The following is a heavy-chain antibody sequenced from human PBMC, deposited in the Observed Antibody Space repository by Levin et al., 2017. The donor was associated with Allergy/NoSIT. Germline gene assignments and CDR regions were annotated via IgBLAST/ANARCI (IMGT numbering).Heavy chain of an antibody. CDR1: GFTFDDYA. CDR3: AKDGGTMVRGVIRHFDY. CDR2: ISWNSGSI. V-gene: IGHV3-9*01. D-gene: IGHD3-10*01. J-gene: IGHJ4*02. Sequence: SLKISCAASGFTFDDYAMHWVRQAPGKGLEWVSGISWNSGSIGYADSVKGRFTISRDNAKNSLYLQMNSLRAEDTALYYCAKDGGTMVRGVIRHFDYWGQGTLVTVSS.